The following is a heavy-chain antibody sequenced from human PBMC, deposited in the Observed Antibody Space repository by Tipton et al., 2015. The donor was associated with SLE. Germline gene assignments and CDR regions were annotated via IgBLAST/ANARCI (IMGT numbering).Heavy chain of an antibody. CDR2: ISYDGSNK. V-gene: IGHV3-30*03. CDR1: GFTFSSYG. J-gene: IGHJ3*02. CDR3: ARVFNDYGGNADAFDI. D-gene: IGHD4-23*01. Sequence: RSLRLSCAASGFTFSSYGMHWVRQAPGKGLEWVAVISYDGSNKYYADSVKGRFTISRDNSKNTLYLQMNSLRAEDTAVYYCARVFNDYGGNADAFDIWGQGTMVTVSS.